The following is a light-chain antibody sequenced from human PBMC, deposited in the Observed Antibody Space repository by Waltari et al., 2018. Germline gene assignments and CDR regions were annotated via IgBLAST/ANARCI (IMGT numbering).Light chain of an antibody. CDR2: HAS. J-gene: IGKJ1*01. Sequence: EIVVTPSPGTVSLSPGDRANLSCWARQSVRIYLAWYQQKPGQAPRLLIYHASTRVTGIPDRFSASGSGTDFSLTISRLEPEDFAMYYCQQYVESPATFGQGTKVEIK. V-gene: IGKV3-20*01. CDR1: QSVRIY. CDR3: QQYVESPAT.